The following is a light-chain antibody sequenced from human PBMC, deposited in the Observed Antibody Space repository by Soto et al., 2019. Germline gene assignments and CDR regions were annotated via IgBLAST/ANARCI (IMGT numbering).Light chain of an antibody. Sequence: IVLTQSPATVSLSPWERATLSCPASERVSSSYVAWYQMKAGLAPRLLIHDASTRASGIPDRFRGSKSGTDFTLTIRGLQNEDFALYYCQQYGSSTITFGQGTRLEIK. CDR3: QQYGSSTIT. CDR2: DAS. V-gene: IGKV3D-20*01. CDR1: ERVSSSY. J-gene: IGKJ5*01.